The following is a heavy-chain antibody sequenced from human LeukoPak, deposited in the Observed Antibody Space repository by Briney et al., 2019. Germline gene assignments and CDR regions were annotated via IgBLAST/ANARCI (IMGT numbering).Heavy chain of an antibody. V-gene: IGHV4-59*01. CDR3: ARGKPHFRYYFDY. Sequence: SETLSLTCAVYGGSFSGYYWSWIRQPPGKGLEWIGYIYYSGSTNYNPSLKSRVTISVDTSKNQFSLKLSSVTAADTAVYYCARGKPHFRYYFDYWGQGTLVTVSS. CDR2: IYYSGST. J-gene: IGHJ4*02. CDR1: GGSFSGYY.